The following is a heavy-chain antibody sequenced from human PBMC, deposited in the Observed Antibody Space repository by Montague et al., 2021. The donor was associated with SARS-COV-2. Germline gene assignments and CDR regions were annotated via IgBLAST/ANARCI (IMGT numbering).Heavy chain of an antibody. CDR1: GGSISSYY. D-gene: IGHD3-22*01. CDR3: ARGGGSGYRYYFDY. CDR2: IYYSGRT. Sequence: SEILSLTCTVSGGSISSYYWNWIRQPSGKGLEWIGYIYYSGRTNXNPSLKSRVTISVDTSKNQFSLKLSSVTAADTAVYYCARGGGSGYRYYFDYWGQGSLVTVSS. J-gene: IGHJ4*02. V-gene: IGHV4-59*01.